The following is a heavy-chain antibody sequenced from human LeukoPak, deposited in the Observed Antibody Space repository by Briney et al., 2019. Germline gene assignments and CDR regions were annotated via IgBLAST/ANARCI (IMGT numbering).Heavy chain of an antibody. CDR3: ARERDNWFDP. CDR1: GYSISSAYY. Sequence: PSETLSLTCTVSGYSISSAYYWGRIRQSPGKGLEWIGSIYHSGSSYYNPSLKSRVTISVDTSKNQFSLKLSSVTAADTAVYYCARERDNWFDPWGQGTLVTVSS. J-gene: IGHJ5*02. CDR2: IYHSGSS. V-gene: IGHV4-38-2*02.